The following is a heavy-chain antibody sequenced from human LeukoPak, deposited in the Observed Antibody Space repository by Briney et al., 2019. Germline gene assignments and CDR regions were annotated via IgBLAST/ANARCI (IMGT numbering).Heavy chain of an antibody. J-gene: IGHJ4*02. Sequence: SQTLSLTCTVSGVSISSGGYYWSWIRQHPGKGLEWIGYIYYSGSTYYNPSLKSRVTISVDTSKNQFSLKLSSVTAADTAVYYCARARGVRGVIEYYFDYWGQGTLVTVSS. D-gene: IGHD3-10*01. CDR3: ARARGVRGVIEYYFDY. CDR2: IYYSGST. CDR1: GVSISSGGYY. V-gene: IGHV4-31*03.